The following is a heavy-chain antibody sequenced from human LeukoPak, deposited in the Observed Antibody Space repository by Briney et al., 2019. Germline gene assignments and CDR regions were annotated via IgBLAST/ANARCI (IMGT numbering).Heavy chain of an antibody. CDR1: GYTFTSYY. V-gene: IGHV1-46*01. CDR2: INPSGGST. D-gene: IGHD3-22*01. CDR3: ARDDYYDSTSYYKF. Sequence: ASVKVSCKASGYTFTSYYMHWVRQAPGQGLEWMGIINPSGGSTSYAQKLQGRVTMTTDTSTSTAYMELRSLRSDDTAVYYCARDDYYDSTSYYKFWGQGTLVTVSS. J-gene: IGHJ4*02.